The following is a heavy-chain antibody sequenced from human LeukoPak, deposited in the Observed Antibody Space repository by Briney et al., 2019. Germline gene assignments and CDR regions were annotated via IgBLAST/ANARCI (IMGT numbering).Heavy chain of an antibody. CDR3: ARVSNRRYSSGWYEGLADY. V-gene: IGHV1-2*02. CDR2: INPNSGGT. Sequence: ASVKVSCKASGYTFTGYYMHWVRQAPGQGLEWMGWINPNSGGTNYAQKFQGRVTMTRDTSISTAYMELSRLRSDDTAVYYCARVSNRRYSSGWYEGLADYWGQGTLVTVSS. J-gene: IGHJ4*02. D-gene: IGHD6-19*01. CDR1: GYTFTGYY.